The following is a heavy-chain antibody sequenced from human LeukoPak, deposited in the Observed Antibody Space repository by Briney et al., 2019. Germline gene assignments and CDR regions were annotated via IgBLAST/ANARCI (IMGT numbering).Heavy chain of an antibody. V-gene: IGHV3-23*01. Sequence: PGGSLRLSCAASGFTFSSYSMNWVRQAPGKGLEWVSAISGSGGSTYYADSVKGRFTISRDNSKNTLYLQMNSLRAEDTAVYYCAKAGQPVAGTVDFDYWGQGTLVTVSS. D-gene: IGHD6-19*01. J-gene: IGHJ4*02. CDR2: ISGSGGST. CDR1: GFTFSSYS. CDR3: AKAGQPVAGTVDFDY.